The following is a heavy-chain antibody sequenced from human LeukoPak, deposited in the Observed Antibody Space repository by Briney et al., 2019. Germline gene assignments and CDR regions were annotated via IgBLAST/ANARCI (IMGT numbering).Heavy chain of an antibody. CDR3: ARETIFGVVIRPSYDAFDI. V-gene: IGHV3-11*01. CDR1: GFTFSDYY. CDR2: ISSSGSTI. J-gene: IGHJ3*02. Sequence: GGSLRLSCAASGFTFSDYYMSWIRQAPGKGLEWVSYISSSGSTIYYADSVKGRFTISRDNAKNSLYLQMNSLRAEDTAVYYCARETIFGVVIRPSYDAFDIWGQGTMVTVSS. D-gene: IGHD3-3*01.